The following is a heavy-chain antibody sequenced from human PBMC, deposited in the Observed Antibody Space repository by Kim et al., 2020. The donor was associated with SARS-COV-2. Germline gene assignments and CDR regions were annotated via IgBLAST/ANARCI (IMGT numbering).Heavy chain of an antibody. CDR2: INAGNGNT. J-gene: IGHJ4*02. D-gene: IGHD3-9*01. Sequence: ASVKVSCKASGYTFTSYAMHWVRQAPGQRLEWMGWINAGNGNTKYSQKLQGRVTITRDTSASTAYMELSSLRSEDTAVYYCARGGPVSRYDILTGYRYYFDYWGQGTLVTVSS. V-gene: IGHV1-3*01. CDR1: GYTFTSYA. CDR3: ARGGPVSRYDILTGYRYYFDY.